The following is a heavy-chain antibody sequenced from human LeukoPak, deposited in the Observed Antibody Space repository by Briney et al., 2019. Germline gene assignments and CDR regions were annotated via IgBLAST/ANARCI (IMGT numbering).Heavy chain of an antibody. CDR2: ISSSSSYI. V-gene: IGHV3-21*01. D-gene: IGHD3-10*01. J-gene: IGHJ4*02. Sequence: PGGSLRLSCAASGFTFSSYSMNWVRQAPGKGLEWVSSISSSSSYIYYADSVKGRFTISRDNAKNSLYLQMNSLRAEDTAVYYCARVARSGRTFDYWGQGTLVTVSS. CDR3: ARVARSGRTFDY. CDR1: GFTFSSYS.